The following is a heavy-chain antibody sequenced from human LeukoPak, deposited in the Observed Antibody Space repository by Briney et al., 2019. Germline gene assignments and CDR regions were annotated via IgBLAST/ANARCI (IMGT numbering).Heavy chain of an antibody. CDR1: GGTFSSYA. V-gene: IGHV1-69*13. CDR3: ARDSSHIVVVPVAGD. Sequence: ASVKVSCKASGGTFSSYAISWVRQAPGQGLEWMGGIIPIFGTANYAQKFQGRVTITADESTSTAYMELSSLRSEDTAVYYCARDSSHIVVVPVAGDWGQGTLVTVSS. D-gene: IGHD2-2*01. CDR2: IIPIFGTA. J-gene: IGHJ4*02.